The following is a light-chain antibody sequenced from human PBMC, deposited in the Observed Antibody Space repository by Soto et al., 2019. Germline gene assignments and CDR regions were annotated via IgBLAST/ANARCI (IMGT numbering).Light chain of an antibody. CDR1: QSVSSNY. CDR3: QQYGSSAPIT. V-gene: IGKV3-20*01. J-gene: IGKJ5*01. Sequence: EIVLTQSPGTLSLSPGERATLSCRASQSVSSNYLAWYQQKPGQAPSLLSYDASSSSTGIPDRFSGSGCGTAFTLTISRLEPEDFAMYYCQQYGSSAPITFGQGTRLEIE. CDR2: DAS.